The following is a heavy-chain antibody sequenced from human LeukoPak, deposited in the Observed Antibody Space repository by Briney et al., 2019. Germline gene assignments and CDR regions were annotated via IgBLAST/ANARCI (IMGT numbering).Heavy chain of an antibody. Sequence: GGSLRLSCAASGFTFSSYAMHWVRQAPGKGLEWVAVISYDGSNKYYADSVKGRFTISRDNSKNTLYLQMNSLRAEDTAVYYCAKDLGYYYDSSGYYPSSWFDPWGQGTLVTVSS. CDR1: GFTFSSYA. D-gene: IGHD3-22*01. CDR3: AKDLGYYYDSSGYYPSSWFDP. J-gene: IGHJ5*02. CDR2: ISYDGSNK. V-gene: IGHV3-30-3*01.